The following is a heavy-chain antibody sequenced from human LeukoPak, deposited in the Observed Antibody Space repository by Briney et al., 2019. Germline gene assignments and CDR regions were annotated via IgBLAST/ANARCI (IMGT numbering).Heavy chain of an antibody. J-gene: IGHJ4*02. V-gene: IGHV3-30*03. CDR2: ISSDGGKK. Sequence: PGGSLRLSCVVSDFTLSSHGMHWVRQAPGKGLEWVAVISSDGGKKSYADSVKGRFTISRDNSKNTLYLQMDSLGVEDTAIYYCARDRAWDYLDSWDQGPLVTVSS. CDR1: DFTLSSHG. D-gene: IGHD1-26*01. CDR3: ARDRAWDYLDS.